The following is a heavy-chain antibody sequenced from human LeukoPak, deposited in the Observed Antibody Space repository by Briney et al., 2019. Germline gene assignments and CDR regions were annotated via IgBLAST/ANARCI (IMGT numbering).Heavy chain of an antibody. Sequence: SETLSLTCAVYGGSFSGYYWSWIRQPPGKGLEWIGEINHSGSTNYNPSLKSRVTISVDTSKNQFSLKLSSVTAADTAVYYCARGGSAYYYDSSGYQRYFQHWGQSTLVTVSS. CDR3: ARGGSAYYYDSSGYQRYFQH. CDR1: GGSFSGYY. V-gene: IGHV4-34*01. D-gene: IGHD3-22*01. CDR2: INHSGST. J-gene: IGHJ1*01.